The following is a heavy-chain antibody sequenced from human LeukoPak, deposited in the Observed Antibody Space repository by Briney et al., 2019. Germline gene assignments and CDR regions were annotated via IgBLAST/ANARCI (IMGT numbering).Heavy chain of an antibody. CDR3: ARVFSDSGYDYRLGWFDP. CDR2: INHSGST. D-gene: IGHD5-12*01. V-gene: IGHV4-34*01. CDR1: GGSFSGYY. J-gene: IGHJ5*02. Sequence: SETLSLTCAVYGGSFSGYYWSWIRHPPGKGLEWIGEINHSGSTNHNPSLKSRVTISVDTSKNQFSLKLSSVTAADTAVYYRARVFSDSGYDYRLGWFDPWGQGTLVTVSS.